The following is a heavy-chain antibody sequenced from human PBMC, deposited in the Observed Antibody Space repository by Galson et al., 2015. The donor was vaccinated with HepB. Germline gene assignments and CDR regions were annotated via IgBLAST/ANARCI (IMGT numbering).Heavy chain of an antibody. CDR2: ISSDEIHK. Sequence: SLRLSCAASGFTFSSYTMHWVRQAPGKGLEWEALISSDEIHKIYADSVKGRFTISRDTSKNTLYLEMNSLRAEDTAVYYCARAHSDRWYGAYWGQGTLVTVAS. D-gene: IGHD3-10*01. CDR3: ARAHSDRWYGAY. J-gene: IGHJ4*02. V-gene: IGHV3-30-3*01. CDR1: GFTFSSYT.